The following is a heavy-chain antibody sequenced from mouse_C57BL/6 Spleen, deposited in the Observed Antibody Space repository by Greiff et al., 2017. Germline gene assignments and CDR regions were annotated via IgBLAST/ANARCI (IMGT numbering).Heavy chain of an antibody. Sequence: QVQLQQPGAELVRPGSSVKLSCKASGYTFTSYWMDWVKQRPGQGLEWIGNIYPSDSETHYNQKFKDKATLTVDKSSSTAYMQLSSLTSEDSAVYYWARGHDGYPWFAYWGQGTLVTVSA. CDR3: ARGHDGYPWFAY. J-gene: IGHJ3*01. CDR1: GYTFTSYW. CDR2: IYPSDSET. V-gene: IGHV1-61*01. D-gene: IGHD2-3*01.